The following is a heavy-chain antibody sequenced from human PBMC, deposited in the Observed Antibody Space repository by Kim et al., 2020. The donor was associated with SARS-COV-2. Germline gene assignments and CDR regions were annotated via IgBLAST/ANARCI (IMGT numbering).Heavy chain of an antibody. D-gene: IGHD4-17*01. Sequence: GGSLRLSCAASGFTFSDYYMSWIRQAPGKGLEWVSYISSSSSYTNYADSVKGRFTISRDNAKNSLYLQMNSLRAEDTAVYYCARNDYGDYGSVFGLGYWGQGTLVTVSS. CDR3: ARNDYGDYGSVFGLGY. CDR2: ISSSSSYT. J-gene: IGHJ4*02. V-gene: IGHV3-11*03. CDR1: GFTFSDYY.